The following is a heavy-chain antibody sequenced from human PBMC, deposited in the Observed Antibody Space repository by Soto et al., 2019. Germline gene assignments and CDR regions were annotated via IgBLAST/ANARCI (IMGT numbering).Heavy chain of an antibody. CDR3: ARKRGLGYCSSTSCVTVYYYYSMDV. J-gene: IGHJ6*02. Sequence: GGSLRLSCAASGFTFSSYSMNWVRQAPGKGLEWVSSISSSSSYIYYADSVKGRFTISRDNAKNSLYLQMNSLRAEDTAVYYCARKRGLGYCSSTSCVTVYYYYSMDVWGQGTTVTVSS. V-gene: IGHV3-21*01. D-gene: IGHD2-2*01. CDR1: GFTFSSYS. CDR2: ISSSSSYI.